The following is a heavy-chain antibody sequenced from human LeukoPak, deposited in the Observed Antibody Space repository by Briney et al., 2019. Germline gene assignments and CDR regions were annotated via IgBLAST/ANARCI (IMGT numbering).Heavy chain of an antibody. J-gene: IGHJ6*04. Sequence: VGSLRLSCSASGFTLSSYWMSWVRQAPGKGLEWVSYISSSGSTIYYADSVKGRFTISRDNAKNSLYLQMNSLRAEDTAVYYCAELGITMIGGVWGKGTTVTISS. CDR3: AELGITMIGGV. D-gene: IGHD3-10*02. CDR2: ISSSGSTI. V-gene: IGHV3-48*04. CDR1: GFTLSSYW.